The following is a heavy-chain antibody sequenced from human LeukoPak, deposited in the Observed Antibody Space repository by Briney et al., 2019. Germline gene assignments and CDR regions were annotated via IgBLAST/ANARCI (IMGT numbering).Heavy chain of an antibody. Sequence: PGGSLRLSCAAFGFSFSNYGMSWVRQAPGKGLEWVSGIGGSSGSTYYADSVKGRFTISRDNSKNTLYLQMNSLRVEDTAVYYCAKEGLRWAYYFDYWGQGTLVTVSS. J-gene: IGHJ4*02. CDR3: AKEGLRWAYYFDY. CDR2: IGGSSGST. CDR1: GFSFSNYG. V-gene: IGHV3-23*01. D-gene: IGHD4-23*01.